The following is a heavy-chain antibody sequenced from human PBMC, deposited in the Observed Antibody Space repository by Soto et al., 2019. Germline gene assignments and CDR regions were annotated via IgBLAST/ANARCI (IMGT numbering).Heavy chain of an antibody. CDR2: FDPEDGEI. CDR1: GHTLSELS. D-gene: IGHD5-12*01. J-gene: IGHJ4*02. Sequence: QVQLEQSGAEVKKPGASVKVSCKASGHTLSELSVHWVRQAPGKGLEWMGGFDPEDGEIINSQNFQGRVAMTEDTSSDTAYMELSGLRSEDTAVYYCAAGGTRWLLSPFDYWGQGTLVTVSS. V-gene: IGHV1-24*01. CDR3: AAGGTRWLLSPFDY.